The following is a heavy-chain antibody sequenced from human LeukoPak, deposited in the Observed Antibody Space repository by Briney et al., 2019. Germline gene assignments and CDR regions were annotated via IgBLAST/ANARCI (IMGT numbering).Heavy chain of an antibody. Sequence: PGGSLRLSCAASGFTFSAYWMSWVRQAPGKGLEWVAHIKGDGSEKYSVDSVKGRFTISRDNAKSSLYLQMNSLRAEDTALYYCARGAFGYVYFDYWVQGSLVTVSS. D-gene: IGHD2-8*01. V-gene: IGHV3-7*01. CDR1: GFTFSAYW. CDR3: ARGAFGYVYFDY. J-gene: IGHJ4*02. CDR2: IKGDGSEK.